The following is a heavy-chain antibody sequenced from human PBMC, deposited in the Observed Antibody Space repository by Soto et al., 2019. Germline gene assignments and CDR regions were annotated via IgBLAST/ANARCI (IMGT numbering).Heavy chain of an antibody. J-gene: IGHJ5*02. CDR1: GASIGSGDDY. Sequence: PSETLSLTCSVSGASIGSGDDYWTWIRQSPGKGLEWIGYISDSGSTFYNPSLRSRLTIALDTSKNHFSLKLNSVTAADTAVYYCAKYQPHELDPWGQGIPVTVYS. CDR3: AKYQPHELDP. CDR2: ISDSGST. V-gene: IGHV4-30-4*08. D-gene: IGHD2-2*01.